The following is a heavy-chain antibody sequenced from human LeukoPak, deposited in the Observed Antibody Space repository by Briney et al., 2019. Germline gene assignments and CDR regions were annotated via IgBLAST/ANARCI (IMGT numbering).Heavy chain of an antibody. CDR1: GFTFSSYP. D-gene: IGHD5-18*01. J-gene: IGHJ4*02. Sequence: GGSLRLSCAASGFTFSSYPMHWVRQAPGKGLEWVAIISYDGSNKYYADSVKGRFTISRDNSKNTLYLQMNSLRAEDTAVYYCAKDLLDTAMAVDYWGQGTLVTVSS. CDR2: ISYDGSNK. CDR3: AKDLLDTAMAVDY. V-gene: IGHV3-30-3*01.